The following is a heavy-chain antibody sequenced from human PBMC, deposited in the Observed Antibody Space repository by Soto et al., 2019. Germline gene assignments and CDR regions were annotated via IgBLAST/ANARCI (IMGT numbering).Heavy chain of an antibody. Sequence: SETLSRTCSVSGGSISGSYWSWIRQSPGKGLEWLGYVYYTGSTNYSPSLRSRVSISVDTSKNEFSLRLSSVTAADTAVYFCARSVAVPGAHIDYWGQGTQVTVSS. CDR1: GGSISGSY. V-gene: IGHV4-59*01. CDR2: VYYTGST. D-gene: IGHD6-19*01. J-gene: IGHJ4*02. CDR3: ARSVAVPGAHIDY.